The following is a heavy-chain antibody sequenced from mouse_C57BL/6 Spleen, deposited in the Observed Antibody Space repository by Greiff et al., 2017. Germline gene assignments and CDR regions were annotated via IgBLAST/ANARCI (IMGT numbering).Heavy chain of an antibody. Sequence: EVHLVESGGGLVQPGGSLSLSCAASGFTFTDYYMSWVRQPPGKALEWLGFIRNKANGYTTEYSASVKGRFTISRDNSPSILYLQMNALRAEDSATYYCARYYGSSFDYWGQGTTLTVSS. V-gene: IGHV7-3*01. CDR3: ARYYGSSFDY. CDR2: IRNKANGYTT. D-gene: IGHD1-1*01. J-gene: IGHJ2*01. CDR1: GFTFTDYY.